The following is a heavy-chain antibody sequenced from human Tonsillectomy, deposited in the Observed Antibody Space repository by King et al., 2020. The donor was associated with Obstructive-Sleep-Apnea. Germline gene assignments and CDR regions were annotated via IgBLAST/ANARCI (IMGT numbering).Heavy chain of an antibody. CDR3: ARPITGSADY. Sequence: QLVQSGAEVRKPGESLKISCKGSGYNFDTYWIGWVRQRPGKGLEWMGISYPDDSDTRYGPSFQGQVTISADKSISTAYLQWSSLKASDTAMYYCARPITGSADYWGQGTLVTVSS. V-gene: IGHV5-51*01. CDR2: SYPDDSDT. D-gene: IGHD3-16*01. CDR1: GYNFDTYW. J-gene: IGHJ4*02.